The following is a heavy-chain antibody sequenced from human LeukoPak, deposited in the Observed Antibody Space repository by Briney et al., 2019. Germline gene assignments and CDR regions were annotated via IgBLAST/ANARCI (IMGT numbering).Heavy chain of an antibody. CDR1: GYTFTSYW. CDR3: ARHGTSSWFDP. CDR2: IYPGDSDT. D-gene: IGHD1-26*01. J-gene: IGHJ5*02. Sequence: RLGESLKISCEGSGYTFTSYWIAWVRQMPGKGLEWMGIIYPGDSDTRYSPSFQGQVTISADKSISTAYLQWSSLKASDTAMYYCARHGTSSWFDPWGQGTLVTVSS. V-gene: IGHV5-51*01.